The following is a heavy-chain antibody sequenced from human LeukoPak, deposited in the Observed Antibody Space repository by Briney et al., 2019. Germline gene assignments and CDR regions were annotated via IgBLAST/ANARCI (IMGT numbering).Heavy chain of an antibody. J-gene: IGHJ4*02. V-gene: IGHV3-23*01. Sequence: GGSLRLSCAASGFTFSSYAMSWVRQAPGKGLEWVSAISGSGGSTYYADSVKGRFTISRDNSKNTLYPQMNSLRAEDTAVYYCANQESEWELHHDYFDYWGQGTLVTVSS. CDR3: ANQESEWELHHDYFDY. D-gene: IGHD1-26*01. CDR2: ISGSGGST. CDR1: GFTFSSYA.